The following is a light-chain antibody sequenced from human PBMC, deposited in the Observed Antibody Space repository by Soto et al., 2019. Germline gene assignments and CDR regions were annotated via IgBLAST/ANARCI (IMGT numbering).Light chain of an antibody. CDR2: GAS. CDR1: QSVSSN. V-gene: IGKV3-15*01. Sequence: DIVMTQSPATPSVSPGERATLSCTASQSVSSNLAWYQQKPGQAPRLLIYGASTRATGIPARFIGSGSGTEFTLTISSLESEDFAVYYCQQYNNWWTFGQGTKVDIK. J-gene: IGKJ1*01. CDR3: QQYNNWWT.